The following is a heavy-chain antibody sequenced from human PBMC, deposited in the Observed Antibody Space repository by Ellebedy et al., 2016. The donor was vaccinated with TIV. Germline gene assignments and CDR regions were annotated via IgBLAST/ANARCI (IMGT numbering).Heavy chain of an antibody. V-gene: IGHV1-2*02. CDR3: ARAGDCSSTSCYKKRGYYYYYYGMDV. Sequence: ASVKVSCKASGGTFSSYAISWVRQAPGQGLEWMGWINPNSGGTNYAQKFQGRVTMTRDTSISTAYMELSRLRSEDTAVYYCARAGDCSSTSCYKKRGYYYYYYGMDVWGQGPTVTVSS. CDR2: INPNSGGT. D-gene: IGHD2-2*02. CDR1: GGTFSSYA. J-gene: IGHJ6*02.